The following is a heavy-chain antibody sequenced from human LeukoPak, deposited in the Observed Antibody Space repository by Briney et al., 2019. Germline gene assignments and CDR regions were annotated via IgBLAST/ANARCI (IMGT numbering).Heavy chain of an antibody. CDR2: IYYSGST. CDR3: ARQASPRNWFDP. CDR1: GGSISSYY. Sequence: SETLSLTCTVSGGSISSYYWSWIRQPPGKGLEWIGYIYYSGSTNYNPSLKSRVTISVDTSKNQFSLKLSSVAAADTAVYYCARQASPRNWFDPWGQGTLVTVSS. J-gene: IGHJ5*02. V-gene: IGHV4-59*08.